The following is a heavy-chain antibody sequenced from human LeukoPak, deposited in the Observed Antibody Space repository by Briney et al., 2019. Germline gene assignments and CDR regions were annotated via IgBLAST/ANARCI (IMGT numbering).Heavy chain of an antibody. CDR2: IFTDGSTT. J-gene: IGHJ5*02. V-gene: IGHV3-74*01. Sequence: GGSLRLSCVASEFDFFSYGVQWVRQAPGKGLVWVPRIFTDGSTTSYADSVKGRFTISRDDAKNSLHLEMNSLRAEDTAVYYCARADCSSSTCYLRRSWFDPWGQGTLVTVSS. D-gene: IGHD2-2*01. CDR1: EFDFFSYG. CDR3: ARADCSSSTCYLRRSWFDP.